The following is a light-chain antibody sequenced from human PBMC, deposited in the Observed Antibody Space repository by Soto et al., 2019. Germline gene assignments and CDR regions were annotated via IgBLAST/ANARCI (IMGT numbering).Light chain of an antibody. CDR2: GAS. Sequence: EVVLTQSPGTLSLSPGERATLYCRASQSVSSNLAWYQQKPGQAPRLLIYGASTRATGIPARFSGSGSGTEFTLTISSLQSEDFAVYYCQQYNNWPGWTFGQGTKVDIK. V-gene: IGKV3-15*01. CDR1: QSVSSN. CDR3: QQYNNWPGWT. J-gene: IGKJ1*01.